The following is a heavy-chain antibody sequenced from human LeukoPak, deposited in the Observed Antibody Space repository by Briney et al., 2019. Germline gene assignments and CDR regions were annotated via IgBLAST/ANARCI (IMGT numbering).Heavy chain of an antibody. CDR1: GGSLSNYY. CDR2: IYYNGGT. J-gene: IGHJ6*03. D-gene: IGHD4-23*01. Sequence: PSETLSLTCTVSGGSLSNYYWSWIRQPPGKGLEWIGYIYYNGGTNYNPSLKSRVTLSVDTSKNQFSLKLRSVTAADTAVYYCARQVVNYGGNSARALAGYYYYMDVWGKGTTVTVSS. V-gene: IGHV4-59*01. CDR3: ARQVVNYGGNSARALAGYYYYMDV.